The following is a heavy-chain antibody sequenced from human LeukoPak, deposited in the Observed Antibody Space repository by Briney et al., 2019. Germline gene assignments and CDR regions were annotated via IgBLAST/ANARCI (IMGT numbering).Heavy chain of an antibody. V-gene: IGHV3-23*01. D-gene: IGHD3-10*01. J-gene: IGHJ4*02. CDR1: GFTFTNYA. CDR2: MSNSGDKT. CDR3: AKSRGSATYYRGNDY. Sequence: GGSLRLSCAASGFTFTNYAMTWVRQAPGKGLEWVSSMSNSGDKTYYAESVKGRFTISRDNSKSTLYLHMNSVEAEDTAVYYCAKSRGSATYYRGNDYWGQGTLVTVSS.